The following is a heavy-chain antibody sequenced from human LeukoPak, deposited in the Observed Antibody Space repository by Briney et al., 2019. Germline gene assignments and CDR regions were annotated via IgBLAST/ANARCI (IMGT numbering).Heavy chain of an antibody. CDR1: GGSFSGYY. V-gene: IGHV4-34*01. D-gene: IGHD2-2*02. CDR3: ASLYGHFDY. J-gene: IGHJ4*02. CDR2: INHSGST. Sequence: SVTLSLTCAVYGGSFSGYYWSWIRQPPGKGLEWIGEINHSGSTNYNPSLKSRVTISVDTSKNQFSLKLSSVTAADTAVYYCASLYGHFDYWGQGTLVTVSS.